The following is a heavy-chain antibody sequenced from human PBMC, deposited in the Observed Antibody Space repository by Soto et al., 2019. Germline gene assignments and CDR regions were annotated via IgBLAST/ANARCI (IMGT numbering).Heavy chain of an antibody. J-gene: IGHJ4*02. CDR1: GFTFRDHY. D-gene: IGHD3-3*01. Sequence: GGSLRLSCAASGFTFRDHYRSWIRQAPGKGLEWISYISSSGTTIYYTDSVKGRFTISRDNAKNSLYLQMNSLRAEDTAVYYCARDRLESRWLGLGYWGQGTVVTVSS. CDR2: ISSSGTTI. CDR3: ARDRLESRWLGLGY. V-gene: IGHV3-11*01.